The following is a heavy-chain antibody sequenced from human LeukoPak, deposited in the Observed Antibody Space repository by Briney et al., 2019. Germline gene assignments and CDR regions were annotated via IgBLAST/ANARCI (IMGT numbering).Heavy chain of an antibody. CDR2: INHSGST. CDR1: GGSFSGYY. J-gene: IGHJ4*02. D-gene: IGHD1-26*01. Sequence: SEALSLTCAVYGGSFSGYYWSWIRQPPGKGLEWIGEINHSGSTNYNPSLKSRVTISVDTSKNQFSLKLSSVTAADTAVYYCARWLVGATTHLGDYWGQGTLVTVSS. V-gene: IGHV4-34*01. CDR3: ARWLVGATTHLGDY.